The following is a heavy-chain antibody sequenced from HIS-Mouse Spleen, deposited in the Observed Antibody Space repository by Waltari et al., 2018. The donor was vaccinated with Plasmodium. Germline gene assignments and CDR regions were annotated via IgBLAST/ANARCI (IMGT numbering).Heavy chain of an antibody. J-gene: IGHJ4*02. V-gene: IGHV3-30*18. CDR3: AKDNVMGIAAAGTDY. CDR1: GFTFSSYG. CDR2: ISYDGSNK. D-gene: IGHD6-13*01. Sequence: QVQLVESGGGVVQPGRSLRLSCAASGFTFSSYGMHWVRQAPGKGLEWVAVISYDGSNKYYADSGKGRFTISRDNSKNTLYLQMNSLRAEDTAVYYCAKDNVMGIAAAGTDYWGQGTLVTVSS.